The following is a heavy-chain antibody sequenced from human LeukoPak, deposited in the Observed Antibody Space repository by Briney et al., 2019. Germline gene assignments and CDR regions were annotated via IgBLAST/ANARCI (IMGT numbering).Heavy chain of an antibody. D-gene: IGHD3-22*01. CDR3: ARRPHYDSSGYLDY. V-gene: IGHV4-59*01. Sequence: SETLSLTCTVSGGSISSYYWSWIRQPPGKGLEWIGYIYYSGSTNYNPSLKSRVTISVDTSKNQFSLKLSSVTAADTAVYYCARRPHYDSSGYLDYWGQGTLVTVSS. CDR2: IYYSGST. CDR1: GGSISSYY. J-gene: IGHJ4*02.